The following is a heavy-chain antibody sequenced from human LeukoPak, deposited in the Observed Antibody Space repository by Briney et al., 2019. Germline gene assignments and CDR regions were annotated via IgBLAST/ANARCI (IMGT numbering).Heavy chain of an antibody. Sequence: APVKVSCKASGGTFSSYAMSWVRQAPGQGLEWMGGTIPIFNTANYAQKFQGRVTITADESTSTAYMELRSLRSEDTAVYYCARSRSDYDSHYYYGMDVWGQGTTVTVSS. CDR3: ARSRSDYDSHYYYGMDV. D-gene: IGHD5-12*01. V-gene: IGHV1-69*13. J-gene: IGHJ6*02. CDR1: GGTFSSYA. CDR2: TIPIFNTA.